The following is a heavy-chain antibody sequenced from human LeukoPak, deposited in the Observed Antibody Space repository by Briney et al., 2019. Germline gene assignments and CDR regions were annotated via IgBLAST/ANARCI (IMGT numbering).Heavy chain of an antibody. Sequence: SETLSLTCTVSGGSISSSSYYWGWIRQPPWKGLEWIGSIYYSGSTYYNPSLKSRVTISVDTSKNQFSLKLSSVTAADTAVYYCARQRTSSSWYRGDYFDYWGQGTLVTVSS. CDR2: IYYSGST. CDR1: GGSISSSSYY. V-gene: IGHV4-39*01. CDR3: ARQRTSSSWYRGDYFDY. D-gene: IGHD6-13*01. J-gene: IGHJ4*02.